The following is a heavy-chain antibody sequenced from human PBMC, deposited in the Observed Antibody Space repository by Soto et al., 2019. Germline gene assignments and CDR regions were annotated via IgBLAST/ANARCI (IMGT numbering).Heavy chain of an antibody. CDR1: GFTFSSYA. CDR3: AKGPVVVAAKNRAFDI. V-gene: IGHV3-23*01. CDR2: ISGSGGST. D-gene: IGHD2-15*01. Sequence: GGSLRLSCAASGFTFSSYAMSWFRQAPGKGLEWVSAISGSGGSTYYADSVKGRFTISRDNSKNTLYLQMNSLRAEDTAVYYCAKGPVVVAAKNRAFDIWGQGTMVTVSS. J-gene: IGHJ3*02.